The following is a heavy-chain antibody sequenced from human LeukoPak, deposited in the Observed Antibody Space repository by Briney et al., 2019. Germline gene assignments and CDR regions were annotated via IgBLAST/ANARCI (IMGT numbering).Heavy chain of an antibody. CDR3: ARYPRIAARRLEWVWFDP. J-gene: IGHJ5*02. CDR2: ISSSSSSI. CDR1: GFTFSTYS. V-gene: IGHV3-21*01. D-gene: IGHD6-6*01. Sequence: GGSLRLSCAASGFTFSTYSMNWVRQAPGRGLEWVSSISSSSSSIYYAASVKGRFTISRDNAKNSLYLQMNSLRAEDTAVYYCARYPRIAARRLEWVWFDPWGQGTLVTVSS.